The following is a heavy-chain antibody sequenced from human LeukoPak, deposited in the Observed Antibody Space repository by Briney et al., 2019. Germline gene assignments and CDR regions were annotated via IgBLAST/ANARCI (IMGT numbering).Heavy chain of an antibody. CDR3: AKDIGYSYGFDY. CDR2: ISWNSGSI. D-gene: IGHD5-18*01. V-gene: IGHV3-9*01. CDR1: GFTFDDYA. Sequence: GGSLRLSCAASGFTFDDYAMHWVRQAPGKGLEWVSGISWNSGSIGYADSVRGRFTISRDNAKNSLYLQMNSLRAEDTALYYCAKDIGYSYGFDYWGQGTLVTVSS. J-gene: IGHJ4*02.